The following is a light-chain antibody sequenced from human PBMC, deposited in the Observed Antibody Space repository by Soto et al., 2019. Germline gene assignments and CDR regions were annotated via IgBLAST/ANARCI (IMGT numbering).Light chain of an antibody. CDR1: QGISNY. CDR2: GAF. CDR3: QIYNSAPFT. J-gene: IGKJ3*01. Sequence: DIQMTQSPSSLSASVGDRVTITCRASQGISNYLAWYQQKPGKVPKLLIYGAFTLKSGVPSRFSGSGSGTDFNLTISSPQAEDVATYYCQIYNSAPFTFGPGTKVDIK. V-gene: IGKV1-27*01.